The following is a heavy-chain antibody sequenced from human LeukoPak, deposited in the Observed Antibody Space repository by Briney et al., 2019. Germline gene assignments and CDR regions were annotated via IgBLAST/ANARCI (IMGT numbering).Heavy chain of an antibody. V-gene: IGHV3-23*01. CDR2: ISGSGGST. J-gene: IGHJ4*02. Sequence: GGSLRLSCAASGFTFSSYAMSWVRQAPGKGLEWVSAISGSGGSTYCADSVKGRFTISRDNSKNTLYLQMNSLRAEDTAVYYCAKETVIVVVPAAISPDYWGQGTLVTVSS. CDR3: AKETVIVVVPAAISPDY. CDR1: GFTFSSYA. D-gene: IGHD2-2*01.